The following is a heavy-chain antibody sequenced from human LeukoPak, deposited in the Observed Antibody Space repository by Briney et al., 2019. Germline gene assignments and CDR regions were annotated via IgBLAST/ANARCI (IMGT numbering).Heavy chain of an antibody. V-gene: IGHV3-23*01. Sequence: PGGSLRLSCVVTGLTFRNYAMSWVRQAPGKGPEWVSDISGSGGVTHYADSVKGRFSISRDNSKNTLYQQMSSLRAEDTAVYYCAKGPLTEVAGTTWDFWGQGTLVTVSS. CDR1: GLTFRNYA. D-gene: IGHD6-19*01. CDR2: ISGSGGVT. CDR3: AKGPLTEVAGTTWDF. J-gene: IGHJ4*02.